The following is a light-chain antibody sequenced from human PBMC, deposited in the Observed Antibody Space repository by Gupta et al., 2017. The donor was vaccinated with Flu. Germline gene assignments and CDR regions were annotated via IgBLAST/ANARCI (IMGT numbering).Light chain of an antibody. Sequence: ITISCTGTSSDVGGFNYVSWYQLHPGKAPKLMIYDVSNRPSGISNRFSGSKSGNTASLTISGLQAEDEADYYCSSYTSSSTPDVFGTGTKVTVL. CDR1: SSDVGGFNY. J-gene: IGLJ1*01. CDR3: SSYTSSSTPDV. CDR2: DVS. V-gene: IGLV2-14*04.